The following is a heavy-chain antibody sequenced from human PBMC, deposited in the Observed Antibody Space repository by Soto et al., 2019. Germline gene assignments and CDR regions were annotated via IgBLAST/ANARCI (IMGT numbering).Heavy chain of an antibody. CDR3: ASPKFFWSAARQGWFAP. D-gene: IGHD6-6*01. Sequence: SETLSLTCTVSGGSVDSNRYYWAWIRQPPGKGLEWIGSIFYTGSTYYSPSLKGRLIISVDPSKNQFSLKLTSVTAADTAMYYCASPKFFWSAARQGWFAPPAQRTFVPVSS. V-gene: IGHV4-39*01. CDR1: GGSVDSNRYY. J-gene: IGHJ5*02. CDR2: IFYTGST.